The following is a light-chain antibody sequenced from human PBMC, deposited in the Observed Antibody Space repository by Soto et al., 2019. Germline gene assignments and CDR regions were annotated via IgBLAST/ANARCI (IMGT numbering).Light chain of an antibody. CDR1: QSITTW. Sequence: DLQMTQSPSTLSASVGDRVTITCRATQSITTWLAWYQQKPGKAPKLLIYKASSLECGVPSRFSGSGSGTEFTLTISSLQPDDFATYYCQQYNSYPCTFGQGTKLEIK. CDR2: KAS. V-gene: IGKV1-5*03. J-gene: IGKJ2*02. CDR3: QQYNSYPCT.